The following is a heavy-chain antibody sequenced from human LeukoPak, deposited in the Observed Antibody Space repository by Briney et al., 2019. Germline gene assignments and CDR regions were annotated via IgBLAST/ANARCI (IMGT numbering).Heavy chain of an antibody. V-gene: IGHV3-23*01. D-gene: IGHD4-17*01. CDR1: GFTFGSSA. Sequence: GGSLRLSCAASGFTFGSSAMSWVRQAPGKGPEWVSTFSRSGPDTYYADSVKGRFTIFRDNSKNTLYLQMNSLRAEDTAVYYCASAYGDYGLDAFDIWGQGTMVTVSS. CDR3: ASAYGDYGLDAFDI. J-gene: IGHJ3*02. CDR2: FSRSGPDT.